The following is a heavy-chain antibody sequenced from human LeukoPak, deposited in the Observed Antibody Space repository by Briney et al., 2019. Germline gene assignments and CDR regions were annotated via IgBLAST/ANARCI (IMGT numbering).Heavy chain of an antibody. CDR2: INPSGGST. D-gene: IGHD1-26*01. CDR3: ARDLVGAWRP. V-gene: IGHV1-46*01. CDR1: GYTFTSYY. Sequence: ASVKVSCKASGYTFTSYYMHWVRQAPGQGLEWMGIINPSGGSTSYAQKFQGRVTMTRDTSTSTVYMELSRLRSDDTAVYYCARDLVGAWRPWGQGTLVTVSS. J-gene: IGHJ5*02.